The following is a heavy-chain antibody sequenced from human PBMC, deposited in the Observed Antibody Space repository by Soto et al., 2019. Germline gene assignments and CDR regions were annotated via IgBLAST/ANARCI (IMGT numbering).Heavy chain of an antibody. CDR3: ARVFYYYDSSGYRPYYYYGMDV. D-gene: IGHD3-22*01. Sequence: ASVKVSCKASGYTFTGYYMHWVRQAPGQGLEWMGWINPNSGGTNYAQKFQGWVTMTRDTSISTAYMELSRLRSDDAAVYYCARVFYYYDSSGYRPYYYYGMDVWGQGTTVTVSS. CDR1: GYTFTGYY. CDR2: INPNSGGT. V-gene: IGHV1-2*04. J-gene: IGHJ6*02.